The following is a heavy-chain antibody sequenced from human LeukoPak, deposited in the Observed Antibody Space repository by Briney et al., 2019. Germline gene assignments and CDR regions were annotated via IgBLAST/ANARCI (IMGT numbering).Heavy chain of an antibody. CDR1: GFTFSSYS. CDR3: ARDGLQYYDFWSGYYEAVYYFDY. D-gene: IGHD3-3*01. J-gene: IGHJ4*02. CDR2: ISSSSSYI. V-gene: IGHV3-21*01. Sequence: KPGGSLRLSCAASGFTFSSYSMNWVRQAPGKGLEWVSSISSSSSYIYYADSVKGRFTISRDNAKNSLYLQMNSLRAEDTAVYYCARDGLQYYDFWSGYYEAVYYFDYWGQGTLVTVSS.